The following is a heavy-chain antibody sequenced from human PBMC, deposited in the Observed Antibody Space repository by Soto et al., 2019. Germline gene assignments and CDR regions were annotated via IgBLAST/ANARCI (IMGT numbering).Heavy chain of an antibody. CDR3: ASEEGGENDY. J-gene: IGHJ4*02. CDR1: GGTFSSYA. D-gene: IGHD3-16*01. V-gene: IGHV1-69*01. CDR2: IIPIFGTA. Sequence: QVQLVQSGAEVKKPGSSVKVSCKASGGTFSSYAISWVRQAPGQGLEWMGGIIPIFGTANYAKKFQGRVTITADESTSPASTERSGRERGDTALYYWASEEGGENDYWGQGTLVTVSS.